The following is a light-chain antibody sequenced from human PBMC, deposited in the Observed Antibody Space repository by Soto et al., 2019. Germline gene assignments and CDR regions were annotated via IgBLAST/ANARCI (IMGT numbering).Light chain of an antibody. CDR1: SSDVGGYNY. CDR3: SSHTSSLSYV. V-gene: IGLV2-14*01. Sequence: QSVLTQPASVSGSPGQSITISCTGTSSDVGGYNYVSWYQQHPGKAPKLMIYEVSDRPSGISNRFSGSKSGNTASLTISGLQAEDEADYYCSSHTSSLSYVFGTGTKVTVL. CDR2: EVS. J-gene: IGLJ1*01.